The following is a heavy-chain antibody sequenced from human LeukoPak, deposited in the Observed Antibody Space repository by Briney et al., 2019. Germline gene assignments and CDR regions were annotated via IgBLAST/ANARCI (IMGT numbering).Heavy chain of an antibody. CDR2: INPNSGGT. Sequence: EASVKVSCKASGYTFTGYYMHWVRQAPGQGLEWMGWINPNSGGTNYAQKFQGRVTMTRDTSISTAYMELSRLRSDDTAVYYCARDLEAYSSGWYYFDYWGQGTLVTVSS. D-gene: IGHD6-19*01. CDR3: ARDLEAYSSGWYYFDY. CDR1: GYTFTGYY. J-gene: IGHJ4*02. V-gene: IGHV1-2*02.